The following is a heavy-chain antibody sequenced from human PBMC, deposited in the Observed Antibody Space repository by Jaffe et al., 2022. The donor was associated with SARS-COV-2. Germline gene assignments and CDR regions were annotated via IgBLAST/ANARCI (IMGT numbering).Heavy chain of an antibody. CDR3: ARDQEAAAGTCFDY. J-gene: IGHJ4*02. CDR1: GFTFSDYY. D-gene: IGHD6-13*01. CDR2: ISSSSSYT. V-gene: IGHV3-11*06. Sequence: QVQLVESGGGLVKPGGSLRLSCAASGFTFSDYYMSWIRQAPGKGLEWVSYISSSSSYTNYADSVKGRFTISRDNAKNSLYLQMNSLRAEDTAVYYCARDQEAAAGTCFDYWGQGTLVTVSS.